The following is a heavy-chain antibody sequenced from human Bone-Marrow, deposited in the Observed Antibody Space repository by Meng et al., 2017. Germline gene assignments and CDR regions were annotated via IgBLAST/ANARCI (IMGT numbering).Heavy chain of an antibody. CDR1: GDSVSSTSAA. CDR3: ARGLRAARPLLFGY. J-gene: IGHJ4*02. Sequence: QVQLQQSGPGLVKPSQTLSLTCTISGDSVSSTSAAWHWIRRSPSRGLEWLGRTYYRSRWYTDYAVSVKSRININPDTTENHFSLQPNSVTPEDTAVYYCARGLRAARPLLFGYWGQGTLVTVSS. CDR2: TYYRSRWYT. D-gene: IGHD6-6*01. V-gene: IGHV6-1*01.